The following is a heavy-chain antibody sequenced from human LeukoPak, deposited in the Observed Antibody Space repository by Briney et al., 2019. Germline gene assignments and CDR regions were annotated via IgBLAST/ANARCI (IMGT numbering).Heavy chain of an antibody. CDR2: ISAYNGNT. Sequence: ASVKVSCKASGYTFTSYGISWVRQAPGQGREWMGWISAYNGNTNYAQKLQGRVTMTTDTSTSTAYMELRSLRSDDTAAYYCARVSSLWFGELGDYFDYWGQGTLVTVSS. J-gene: IGHJ4*02. V-gene: IGHV1-18*01. D-gene: IGHD3-10*01. CDR1: GYTFTSYG. CDR3: ARVSSLWFGELGDYFDY.